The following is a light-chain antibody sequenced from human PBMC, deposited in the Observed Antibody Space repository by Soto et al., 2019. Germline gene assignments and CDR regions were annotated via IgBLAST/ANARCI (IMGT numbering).Light chain of an antibody. CDR3: QYYGSSPWT. V-gene: IGKV3-20*01. Sequence: EIVLTQSPGTLSLSPGERGTLSCRARQSVSSNYLAWYQQKPGQAPRLLIYSAFSRATDIPDRFSGSGSGTDFTLTISRLEPEDFAVYYCQYYGSSPWTFGQGTKVEIK. CDR2: SAF. CDR1: QSVSSNY. J-gene: IGKJ1*01.